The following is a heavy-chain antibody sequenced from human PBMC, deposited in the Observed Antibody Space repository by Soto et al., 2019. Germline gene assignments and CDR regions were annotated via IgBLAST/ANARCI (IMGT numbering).Heavy chain of an antibody. V-gene: IGHV3-33*01. D-gene: IGHD2-15*01. Sequence: QVQLVESGGGVVQPGRSLRLSCAASGFTFSSYGMHWVRQAPGKGLEWLALIWYDGSYKYSADSVKGRFTISRDNSKNTLYLQMNSMSAEDTAVYYCARYFMAAYTGVDYWGQGTLVTVSS. CDR2: IWYDGSYK. CDR1: GFTFSSYG. J-gene: IGHJ4*02. CDR3: ARYFMAAYTGVDY.